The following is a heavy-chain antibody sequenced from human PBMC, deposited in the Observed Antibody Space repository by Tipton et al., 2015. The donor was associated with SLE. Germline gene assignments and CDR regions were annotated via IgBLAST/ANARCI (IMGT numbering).Heavy chain of an antibody. V-gene: IGHV4-59*12. CDR2: IYMYSSVSS. J-gene: IGHJ5*02. CDR3: ARGLLVVPAVTGGWPDP. Sequence: LRLSCTVSGDSISGYYWSWMRQPPGKGLDWIGYIYMYSSVSSNYNPSLKSRVTISLDTSKNQFSLKLSSVTAADTAVYYCARGLLVVPAVTGGWPDPRGQGTLVTVSS. D-gene: IGHD2-2*01. CDR1: GDSISGYY.